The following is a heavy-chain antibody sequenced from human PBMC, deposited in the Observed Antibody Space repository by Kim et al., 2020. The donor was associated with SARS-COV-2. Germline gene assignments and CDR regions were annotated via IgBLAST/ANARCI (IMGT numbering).Heavy chain of an antibody. CDR3: ANGGSSSSWARLY. D-gene: IGHD2-2*01. CDR2: IWYDGSKK. CDR1: GFTFSSYG. Sequence: GGSLRLSCAASGFTFSSYGMHWVRQAPGKGLEWVAVIWYDGSKKNYVDSVKGRFTISRDNSKNTLYLQMNSLRSEDTAVYYCANGGSSSSWARLYWGQGTLVTVSS. V-gene: IGHV3-33*06. J-gene: IGHJ4*02.